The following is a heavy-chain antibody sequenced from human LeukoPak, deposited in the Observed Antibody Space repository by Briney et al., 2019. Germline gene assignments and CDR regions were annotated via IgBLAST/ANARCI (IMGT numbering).Heavy chain of an antibody. Sequence: PGGSLRLSCAASGFTFSSYGMHWVRQAPGKGMEWEAFIRYDGSNKYYADSVKGRFTISRDNSKNTLYLQMNSLRAEDTAVYYCAKDQITMVRGVTSQTDYWGQGTLVTVSS. CDR1: GFTFSSYG. V-gene: IGHV3-30*02. J-gene: IGHJ4*02. D-gene: IGHD3-10*01. CDR2: IRYDGSNK. CDR3: AKDQITMVRGVTSQTDY.